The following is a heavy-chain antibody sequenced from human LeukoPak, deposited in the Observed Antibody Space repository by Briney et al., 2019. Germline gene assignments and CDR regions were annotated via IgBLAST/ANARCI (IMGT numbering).Heavy chain of an antibody. D-gene: IGHD3-10*02. CDR1: VFTFSTYN. V-gene: IGHV3-21*06. CDR2: ITSSSRYT. CDR3: AELGITMIGGV. Sequence: GGSLRLSCAASVFTFSTYNMNWVRQAPGKGLEWVSSITSSSRYTFYADSVKGRFTISRDNAKNSLYLQMNSLRAEDTAVYYCAELGITMIGGVWGKGTTVTISS. J-gene: IGHJ6*04.